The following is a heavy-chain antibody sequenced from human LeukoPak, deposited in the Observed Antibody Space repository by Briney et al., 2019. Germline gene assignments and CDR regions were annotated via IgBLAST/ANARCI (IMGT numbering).Heavy chain of an antibody. CDR1: GGTFSSYA. CDR3: ARAPAGGPLRFFDY. J-gene: IGHJ4*02. CDR2: IIPIFGIA. Sequence: SVKVSCKASGGTFSSYAISWVRQAPGQGLEWMGRIIPIFGIANYAQKFQGRVTITADKSTSTAYMELSSLRSEDTAVYYCARAPAGGPLRFFDYWGQGTLVTVSS. D-gene: IGHD3-3*01. V-gene: IGHV1-69*04.